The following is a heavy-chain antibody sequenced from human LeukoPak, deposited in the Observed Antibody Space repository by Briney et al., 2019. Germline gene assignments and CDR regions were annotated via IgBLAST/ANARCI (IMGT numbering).Heavy chain of an antibody. CDR3: AKDSVDRYSSYNLGY. Sequence: GGSLRPSCAASGFTFSGYGMHWVRQAPGKGLEWVAFIRYDGSNKYYADSVKGRFTISRDNSKNTLYLQMNSLRAEDTAVYYCAKDSVDRYSSYNLGYWGQGTLVTVSS. D-gene: IGHD6-13*01. CDR2: IRYDGSNK. J-gene: IGHJ4*02. V-gene: IGHV3-30*02. CDR1: GFTFSGYG.